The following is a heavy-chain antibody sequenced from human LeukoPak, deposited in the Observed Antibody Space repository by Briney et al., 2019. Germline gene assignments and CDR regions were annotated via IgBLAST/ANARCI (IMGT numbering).Heavy chain of an antibody. CDR2: INPNSGGT. CDR1: GYTFTGYY. J-gene: IGHJ5*02. D-gene: IGHD6-19*01. CDR3: ARDQLGWYENWFDP. V-gene: IGHV1-2*02. Sequence: ASVKVSCKASGYTFTGYYMHWVRQAPGQGLEWMGWINPNSGGTNYAQKFQGRVTMTRDTSISTAYMELSRLRSDDTAVYYCARDQLGWYENWFDPWGQGTLVTVSS.